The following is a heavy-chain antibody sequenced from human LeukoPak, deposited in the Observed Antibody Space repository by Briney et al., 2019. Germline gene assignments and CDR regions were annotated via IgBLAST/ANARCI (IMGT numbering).Heavy chain of an antibody. CDR2: IYYSGST. D-gene: IGHD3-3*01. Sequence: SETLSLTCTVSGGSISSYYWSWIRQPPGKGLEWIGYIYYSGSTNYNPSLKSRVTISVDTSKNQFSLKLSSVTAADTAVYYCARGSALESNYDFWTRGPMDVWGKGTTVTVSS. V-gene: IGHV4-59*01. CDR3: ARGSALESNYDFWTRGPMDV. CDR1: GGSISSYY. J-gene: IGHJ6*03.